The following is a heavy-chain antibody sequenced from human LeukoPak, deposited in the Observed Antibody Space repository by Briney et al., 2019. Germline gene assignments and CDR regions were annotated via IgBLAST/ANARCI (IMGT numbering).Heavy chain of an antibody. J-gene: IGHJ5*02. CDR3: ARVRAVCSGGSCRFDP. D-gene: IGHD2-15*01. V-gene: IGHV4-38-2*02. CDR2: IYHSGST. Sequence: SETLSLTCTVFGYSISSGYYWGWIRQPPGKGLEWIGSIYHSGSTYYNPSLKSRVTISVDTSKNQFSLKLSSVTAADTAVYYCARVRAVCSGGSCRFDPWGQGTLVTVSS. CDR1: GYSISSGYY.